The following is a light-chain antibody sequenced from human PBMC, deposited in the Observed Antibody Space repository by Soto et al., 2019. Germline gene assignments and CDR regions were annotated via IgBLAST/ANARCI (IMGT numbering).Light chain of an antibody. CDR1: QVISSW. V-gene: IGKV1D-16*01. Sequence: DLQMTQSPSSVSASVGGRVTITCRASQVISSWLAWYQQKPGKAPKLLIYAASSLQSGVPPRFNGSGSGTDFTLTINSLQPEDFATYYCQQYRDYPYTFGQGTKLEI. J-gene: IGKJ2*01. CDR3: QQYRDYPYT. CDR2: AAS.